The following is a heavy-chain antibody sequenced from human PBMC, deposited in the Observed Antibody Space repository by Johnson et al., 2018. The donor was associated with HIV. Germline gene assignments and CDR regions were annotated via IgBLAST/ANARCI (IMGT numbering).Heavy chain of an antibody. CDR1: GFTFSDYY. J-gene: IGHJ3*02. Sequence: QVPLVESGGGLVKPGGSLSLSFAASGFTFSDYYISLIRQSPGKGLECVSYISSLFIPIYYADSVKGRFTISRDNAKNSLYLQMNSLRAEDTAVYYCAPQLGIGDAFDIWGQGTMVTVSS. CDR3: APQLGIGDAFDI. CDR2: ISSLFIPI. V-gene: IGHV3-11*04. D-gene: IGHD3-10*01.